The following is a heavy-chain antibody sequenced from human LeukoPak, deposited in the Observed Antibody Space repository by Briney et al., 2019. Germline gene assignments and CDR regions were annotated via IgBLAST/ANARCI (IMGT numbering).Heavy chain of an antibody. Sequence: SQTLSLTCTVSGGSISSGSYYWSWIRQPAGKGLEWIGRIYTSGSTNYNPSLKSRVTISVDTSKNQFSLKLTSVTAADTAVYYCARDWMLYGVFDPWGQGTLVTVSS. CDR1: GGSISSGSYY. J-gene: IGHJ5*02. CDR2: IYTSGST. CDR3: ARDWMLYGVFDP. V-gene: IGHV4-61*02. D-gene: IGHD2-8*01.